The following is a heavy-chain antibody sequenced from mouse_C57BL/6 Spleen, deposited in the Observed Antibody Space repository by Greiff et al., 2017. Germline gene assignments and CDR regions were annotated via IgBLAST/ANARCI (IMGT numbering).Heavy chain of an antibody. CDR1: GYTFTSYW. D-gene: IGHD1-1*01. CDR3: ARSHYYGSSYVGWYFDV. CDR2: IYPGSGST. Sequence: QVQLQQPGAELVKPGASVKMSCKASGYTFTSYWITWVKQRPGQGLEWIGDIYPGSGSTNYNEKFKSKATLTVDTSSSTAYMQLSSLTSEDSAVYYCARSHYYGSSYVGWYFDVWGTGTTVTVSS. J-gene: IGHJ1*03. V-gene: IGHV1-55*01.